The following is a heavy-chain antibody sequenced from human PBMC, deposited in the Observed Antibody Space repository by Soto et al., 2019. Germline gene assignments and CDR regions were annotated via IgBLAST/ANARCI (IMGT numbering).Heavy chain of an antibody. CDR3: ASDHSGPD. V-gene: IGHV1-18*01. J-gene: IGHJ4*02. CDR1: GDSFSKFG. Sequence: HVLLVQSGPEVRKPGASVNVSCMASGDSFSKFGINWVRQAPGQGLEWMGWISGYSGQTNYAQKFQGRVTMTRDTSTTTAYMELRALSSGDTAVYFCASDHSGPDWGQGTLVAVSS. D-gene: IGHD6-25*01. CDR2: ISGYSGQT.